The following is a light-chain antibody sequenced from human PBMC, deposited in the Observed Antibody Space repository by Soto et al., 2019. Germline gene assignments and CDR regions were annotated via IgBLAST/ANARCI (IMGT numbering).Light chain of an antibody. CDR1: QGLSSD. J-gene: IGKJ5*01. CDR2: AAS. CDR3: QQLNSYPIT. V-gene: IGKV1-9*01. Sequence: DIQLTQSPSFLSASVGARVTITCRASQGLSSDLAWYQQKPGKAPKLLIYAASTLQSGVPSRFSSSGSETEFTLTCSGLQPEDYASYYSQQLNSYPITFGQGTRLEIK.